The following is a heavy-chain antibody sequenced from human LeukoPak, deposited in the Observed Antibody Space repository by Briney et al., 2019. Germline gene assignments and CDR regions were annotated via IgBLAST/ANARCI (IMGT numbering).Heavy chain of an antibody. CDR3: ARVPLDYGDYTASYYYYGMDV. CDR2: INHSGST. V-gene: IGHV4-34*01. Sequence: SETLSLTCAVYGGSFSGYYWSWIRQPPGKGLEWIGEINHSGSTNYNPSLKSRVTISVDTSKNQFSLKLSSVTAADTAVYYCARVPLDYGDYTASYYYYGMDVWGKGTTVTVSS. D-gene: IGHD4-17*01. J-gene: IGHJ6*04. CDR1: GGSFSGYY.